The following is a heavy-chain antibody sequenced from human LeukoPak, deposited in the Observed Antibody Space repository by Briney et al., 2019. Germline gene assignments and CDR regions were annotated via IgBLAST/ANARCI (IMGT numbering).Heavy chain of an antibody. J-gene: IGHJ4*02. V-gene: IGHV1-69*13. CDR1: GGTFSSYA. Sequence: SVKVSCKASGGTFSSYAISWVRQAPGQGLEWMGGIIPIFGTANYAQKFQGRVTITADESTSTAYMGLSSLRSEDTAVYYCARVLDYSSPPDYWGQGTLVTVSS. CDR2: IIPIFGTA. D-gene: IGHD4-11*01. CDR3: ARVLDYSSPPDY.